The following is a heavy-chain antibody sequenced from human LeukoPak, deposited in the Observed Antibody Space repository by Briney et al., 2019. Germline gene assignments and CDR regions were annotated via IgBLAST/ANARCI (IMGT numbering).Heavy chain of an antibody. CDR2: ISGSGGTT. CDR3: ARAGGTYYGIAFDM. Sequence: PGGSLRLSCAASGFTFSSYAMSWVRQAPGKGLEWVSTISGSGGTTYYADSVKGRFTISRVHSKNTLYLQMNSLRGEDTAVYYCARAGGTYYGIAFDMWGQGTMVTVSS. CDR1: GFTFSSYA. J-gene: IGHJ3*02. V-gene: IGHV3-23*01. D-gene: IGHD1-26*01.